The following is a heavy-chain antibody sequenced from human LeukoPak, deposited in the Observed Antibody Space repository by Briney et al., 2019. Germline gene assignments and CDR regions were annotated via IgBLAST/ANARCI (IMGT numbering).Heavy chain of an antibody. D-gene: IGHD1/OR15-1a*01. J-gene: IGHJ6*02. V-gene: IGHV3-53*01. Sequence: GGSLRLSCAASGFTITTNYMNWVRQAPGKGLGWVSVIYGDDETNYADSVKGRFTISRDNSKNTLYLQMNSLRADDTAVYYCAREAVMPVAPVKIGTSDRPLYEYYGLDVWGQGTTVTVS. CDR3: AREAVMPVAPVKIGTSDRPLYEYYGLDV. CDR2: IYGDDET. CDR1: GFTITTNY.